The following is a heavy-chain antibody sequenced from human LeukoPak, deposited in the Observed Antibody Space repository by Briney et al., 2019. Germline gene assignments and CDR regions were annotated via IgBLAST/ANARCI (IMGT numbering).Heavy chain of an antibody. CDR3: ARDALTGYSGY. CDR1: GYSISSGYY. Sequence: SETLSLTCTVSGYSISSGYYWGWIRQPPGKGLEWIGSIYHSGSTYYNPSLKSRVTISVDTSKNQFSLKLSSVTAADTAVYYCARDALTGYSGYWGQGTLVTVSS. CDR2: IYHSGST. D-gene: IGHD3-9*01. V-gene: IGHV4-38-2*02. J-gene: IGHJ4*02.